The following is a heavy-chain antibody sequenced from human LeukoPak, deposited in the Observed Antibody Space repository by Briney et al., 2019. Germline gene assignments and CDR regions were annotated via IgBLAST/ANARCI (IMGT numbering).Heavy chain of an antibody. J-gene: IGHJ4*02. Sequence: ASVKVSCKVSGYTLTELSMHWVRQAPGKGLEWMGGFDPEDGETIYAQKFQGRVTMTEDTSTDTAYMELSSLRSEDTAVYYCATDLTVGRGYYFDYWGQGTLVTVSP. CDR3: ATDLTVGRGYYFDY. CDR1: GYTLTELS. D-gene: IGHD4-23*01. CDR2: FDPEDGET. V-gene: IGHV1-24*01.